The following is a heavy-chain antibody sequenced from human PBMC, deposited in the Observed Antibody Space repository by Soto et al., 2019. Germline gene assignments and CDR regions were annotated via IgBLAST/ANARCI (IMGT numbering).Heavy chain of an antibody. J-gene: IGHJ5*02. CDR2: VYSSGGT. V-gene: IGHV4-4*07. D-gene: IGHD3-3*01. Sequence: PSETLSLTCTVSGGSMTSYYWTWIRQPAGKGLEWIGRVYSSGGTHYNPSLKSRVTISLDTSKNQFSLRLLSVTAADTAVYFCARRQRFSDWFDPWGQGTLVTSPQ. CDR1: GGSMTSYY. CDR3: ARRQRFSDWFDP.